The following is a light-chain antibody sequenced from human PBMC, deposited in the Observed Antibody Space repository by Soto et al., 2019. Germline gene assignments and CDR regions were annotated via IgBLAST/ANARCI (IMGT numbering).Light chain of an antibody. Sequence: QSALTQPASVSGSPGQSIIISCTGTRSDVGTYNLVSWYQHHPGKAPKLLIYEVSKRPSGVSNRFSGSKSGNTASLTISGLQAEDEADYYCCAYAYSPYIFXSGTKVTVL. V-gene: IGLV2-23*02. CDR3: CAYAYSPYI. CDR2: EVS. CDR1: RSDVGTYNL. J-gene: IGLJ1*01.